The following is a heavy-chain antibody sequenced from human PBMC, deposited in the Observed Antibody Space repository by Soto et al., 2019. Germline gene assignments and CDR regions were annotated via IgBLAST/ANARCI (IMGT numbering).Heavy chain of an antibody. CDR3: ARLSSSGWPIDS. J-gene: IGHJ4*02. D-gene: IGHD6-19*01. CDR1: GVSISSGGYY. V-gene: IGHV4-31*03. Sequence: QVQLQELGPGLITGSQTLTLQCTVSGVSISSGGYYWSWIRQHPGKGLEWIGYTYNCANTYQSRSLNSRVSISADTAKNQCSLNLSSVTAADTAMYYFARLSSSGWPIDSCGQRTLVTVSS. CDR2: TYNCANT.